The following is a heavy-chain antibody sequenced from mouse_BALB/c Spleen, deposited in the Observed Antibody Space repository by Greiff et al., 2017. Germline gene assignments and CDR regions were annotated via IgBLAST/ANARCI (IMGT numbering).Heavy chain of an antibody. J-gene: IGHJ4*01. CDR1: GFSLTSYG. CDR3: ARGYYGSSWGYAMDY. V-gene: IGHV2-9*02. Sequence: QVQLKESGPGLVAPSQSLSITCTVSGFSLTSYGVHWVRQPPGKGLEWLGVIWAGGSTNYNSALMSRLSISKDNSKSQVFLKMNSLQTDDTAMYYCARGYYGSSWGYAMDYWGQGTSVTVSS. CDR2: IWAGGST. D-gene: IGHD1-1*01.